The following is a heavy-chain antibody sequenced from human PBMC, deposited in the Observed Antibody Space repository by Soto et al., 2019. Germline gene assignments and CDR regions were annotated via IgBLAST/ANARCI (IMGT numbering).Heavy chain of an antibody. Sequence: VQVVESGGGLVQPEGSLRLSCAVSGFTFSSYGMHWVRQAPGKGLEWVAVISYDGTSKYYADSVKGRFTISRDNSKNTLYLQMNSLRAEDTAVYYCALIRNYDAFDIWGQGTMVTVSS. CDR1: GFTFSSYG. CDR3: ALIRNYDAFDI. CDR2: ISYDGTSK. V-gene: IGHV3-30*03. J-gene: IGHJ3*02. D-gene: IGHD1-1*01.